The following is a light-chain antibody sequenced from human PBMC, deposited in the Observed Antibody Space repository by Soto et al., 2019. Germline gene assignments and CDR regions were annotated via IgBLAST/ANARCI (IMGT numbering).Light chain of an antibody. J-gene: IGKJ5*01. CDR2: ASV. Sequence: EVVLTPSPGSLSLSPGERATLSCKTSQSDGSNFVAWYQHKPGQAPRLLIYASVQRATGIPDRFSGSASGTYFSLTISRLEPEDFAVYYCQLYGTSPLFGQGTRLDLK. CDR1: QSDGSNF. CDR3: QLYGTSPL. V-gene: IGKV3-20*01.